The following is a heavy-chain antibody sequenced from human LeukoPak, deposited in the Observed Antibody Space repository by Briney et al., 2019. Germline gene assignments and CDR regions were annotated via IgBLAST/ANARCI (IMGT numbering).Heavy chain of an antibody. CDR2: INPSAGTT. CDR1: GYTFTSYY. J-gene: IGHJ5*02. V-gene: IGHV1-46*01. Sequence: ASVKVSCKASGYTFTSYYIHWVRQAPGQGLEWMGIINPSAGTTSYAQKFQGRVTMTRDTSTSTVYMELSSLRSEDTAVYYCARGFRLDIVVVPAAMTGWFDPWGQGTLVTVSS. D-gene: IGHD2-2*01. CDR3: ARGFRLDIVVVPAAMTGWFDP.